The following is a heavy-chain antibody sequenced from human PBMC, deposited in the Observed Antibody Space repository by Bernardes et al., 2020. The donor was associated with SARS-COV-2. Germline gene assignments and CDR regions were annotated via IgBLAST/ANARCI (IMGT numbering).Heavy chain of an antibody. J-gene: IGHJ4*01. CDR1: GFSFSAYC. D-gene: IGHD2-15*01. Sequence: GGSLRLSCVVSGFSFSAYCMHWVRQAPGKGLAWVSRLNEHGTITTYADSVKGRFTISRDNAKNTLYLEMNSLRAEDTATYYCVRDLAGGRGSWSQGTLVTVSS. CDR2: LNEHGTIT. CDR3: VRDLAGGRGS. V-gene: IGHV3-74*01.